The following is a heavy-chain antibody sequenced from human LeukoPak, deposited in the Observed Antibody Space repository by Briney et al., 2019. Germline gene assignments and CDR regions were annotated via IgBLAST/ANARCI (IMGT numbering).Heavy chain of an antibody. CDR3: TRVKWDGYNSFDY. D-gene: IGHD5-24*01. V-gene: IGHV3-49*04. Sequence: GGSLRLSCTASGFTFGDYAMSWVRQAPGKGLEWVGFIRSKAYGGTTEYAASVKGRFTISRDDSKSIAYLQMNSLKTEDTAVYYCTRVKWDGYNSFDYWGQGTLGTVSS. J-gene: IGHJ4*02. CDR1: GFTFGDYA. CDR2: IRSKAYGGTT.